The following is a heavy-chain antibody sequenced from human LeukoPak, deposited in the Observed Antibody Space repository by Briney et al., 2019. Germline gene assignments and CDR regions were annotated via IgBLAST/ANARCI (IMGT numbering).Heavy chain of an antibody. CDR1: GGSISSGGYY. Sequence: SETLSLTCTVSGGSISSGGYYWSWIRQHPGKGLEWIGYIYYSGSTYYNPSLKSRVTISVDTSKSQFSLKLSSVTAADTAVYYCARGYYYDSSGYYPYYFDYWGQGTLVTVSS. D-gene: IGHD3-22*01. V-gene: IGHV4-31*03. CDR2: IYYSGST. J-gene: IGHJ4*02. CDR3: ARGYYYDSSGYYPYYFDY.